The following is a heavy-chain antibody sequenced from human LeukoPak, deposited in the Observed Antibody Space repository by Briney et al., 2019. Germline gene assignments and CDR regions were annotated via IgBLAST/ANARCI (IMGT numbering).Heavy chain of an antibody. D-gene: IGHD1-7*01. CDR1: GGSISGSSYY. CDR2: IYYSGST. V-gene: IGHV4-39*07. CDR3: ARDKDNWNYGYYFDY. Sequence: PSETLSLTCTVSGGSISGSSYYWGWIRQPPGKGLEWIGSIYYSGSTYYNPSLKSRVTISVDTSKNQFSLKLSSVTAADTAVYYCARDKDNWNYGYYFDYWGQGTLVTVSS. J-gene: IGHJ4*02.